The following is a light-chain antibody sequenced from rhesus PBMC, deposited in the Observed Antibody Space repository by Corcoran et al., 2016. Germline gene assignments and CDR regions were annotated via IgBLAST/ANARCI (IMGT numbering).Light chain of an antibody. Sequence: DIQMTQSPSSLSASVGDRVTITCRASENVNNYLNWYQQKPGKAPKLLIYKASTLQSGVPSRFSGSGSRTDYTFTISCLQPEDVATYYCQHGYGTPYSFGQGTEVEIK. V-gene: IGKV1-74*01. J-gene: IGKJ2*01. CDR3: QHGYGTPYS. CDR1: ENVNNY. CDR2: KAS.